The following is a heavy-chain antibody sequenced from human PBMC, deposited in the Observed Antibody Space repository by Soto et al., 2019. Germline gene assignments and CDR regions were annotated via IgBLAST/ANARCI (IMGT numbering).Heavy chain of an antibody. CDR1: GFTFTNYW. CDR2: IKQDGGEE. V-gene: IGHV3-7*03. Sequence: GSLRLSCGASGFTFTNYWMSWVRQAPGKGLEWVANIKQDGGEEYYVDSVKGRFTISRDNAKNSLYLQMTSLRAEDTAVYYCTRGIRGSSGWSYYYGMDVWGQGTKVTVSS. D-gene: IGHD6-19*01. J-gene: IGHJ6*02. CDR3: TRGIRGSSGWSYYYGMDV.